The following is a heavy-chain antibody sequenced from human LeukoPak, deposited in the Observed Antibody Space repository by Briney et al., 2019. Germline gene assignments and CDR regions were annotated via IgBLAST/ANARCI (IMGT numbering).Heavy chain of an antibody. CDR2: IYHSGST. V-gene: IGHV4-38-2*01. J-gene: IGHJ4*02. CDR3: LAYYSLSGNYYNGIDY. D-gene: IGHD3-10*01. Sequence: SETLSLTCVVSGYSISSGYYWGWIRQPPGKGLEWIGSIYHSGSTHYNPSLNIRITISVDTSKNQFSLRLRSVTAADTALYFCLAYYSLSGNYYNGIDYWGQGTLVTVSS. CDR1: GYSISSGYY.